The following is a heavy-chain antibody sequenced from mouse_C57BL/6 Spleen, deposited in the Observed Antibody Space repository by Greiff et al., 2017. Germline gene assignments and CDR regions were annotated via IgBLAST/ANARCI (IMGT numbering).Heavy chain of an antibody. CDR3: ARGPIWDYYGSRGDYAMDY. D-gene: IGHD1-1*01. CDR1: GYTFTSYW. J-gene: IGHJ4*01. Sequence: VQLQQPGAELVKPGASVKLSCKASGYTFTSYWMHWVKQRPGQGLEWIGMIHPNSGSTNYNEKFKSKATLTVDKSSSTAYMQLSSLTSEDSAVYYCARGPIWDYYGSRGDYAMDYWVKEPQSPSPQ. CDR2: IHPNSGST. V-gene: IGHV1-64*01.